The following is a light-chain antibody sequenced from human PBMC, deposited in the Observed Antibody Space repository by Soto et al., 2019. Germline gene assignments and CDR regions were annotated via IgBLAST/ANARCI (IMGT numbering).Light chain of an antibody. J-gene: IGLJ2*01. Sequence: QSVLTQPPSASGTPGQRVTISCSGSSSNIGTNAVNWYQQYPGKAPKLLIYHVVQRPSGVPDRFSGSKSGTTASLIISGLQAEDEADYFCCSYADGQTLAFGGGTKVTVL. CDR3: CSYADGQTLA. V-gene: IGLV1-44*01. CDR1: SSNIGTNA. CDR2: HVV.